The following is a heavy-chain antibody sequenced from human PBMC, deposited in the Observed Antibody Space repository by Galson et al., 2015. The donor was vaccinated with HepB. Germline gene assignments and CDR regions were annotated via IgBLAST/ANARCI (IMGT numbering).Heavy chain of an antibody. Sequence: SVKVSCKASGYTFTGYYIHWMRQAPGQGLEWMGRIHPNSGGTYYAQKFQGRVTVTRDTSISTAYMDLNRLQSDDAAVYYCAREAQFTGEEYFDLWGRGALVTVSS. J-gene: IGHJ2*01. CDR1: GYTFTGYY. D-gene: IGHD7-27*01. CDR3: AREAQFTGEEYFDL. V-gene: IGHV1-2*06. CDR2: IHPNSGGT.